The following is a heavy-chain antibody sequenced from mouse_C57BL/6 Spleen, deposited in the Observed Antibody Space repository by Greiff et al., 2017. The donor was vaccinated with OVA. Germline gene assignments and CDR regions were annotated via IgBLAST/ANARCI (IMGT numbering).Heavy chain of an antibody. Sequence: QVQLQQPGAELVKPGASVKLSCKASGYTFTSYWMHWVKQRPGRGLELIGRIDPNSGGTKYNEKFKSKATLTVDKPSSTAYMQLSSLTSEDSAVYYCAREGIYYDYDEGFAYWGQGTLVTVSA. D-gene: IGHD2-4*01. J-gene: IGHJ3*01. CDR3: AREGIYYDYDEGFAY. V-gene: IGHV1-72*01. CDR1: GYTFTSYW. CDR2: IDPNSGGT.